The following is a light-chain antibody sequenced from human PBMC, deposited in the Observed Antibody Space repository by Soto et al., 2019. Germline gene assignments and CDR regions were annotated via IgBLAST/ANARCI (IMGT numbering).Light chain of an antibody. CDR1: SGHSSYA. CDR2: LSSDGSH. J-gene: IGLJ2*01. Sequence: QPVLTQSPSASASLGASVKLTCTLSSGHSSYAIAWHQQQPEKGPRYLMKLSSDGSHSKGDGIPDRFSGSSSGAERYLTISLLQSEYEADYYCQTWDTGARVVFGGGTKLTVL. V-gene: IGLV4-69*01. CDR3: QTWDTGARVV.